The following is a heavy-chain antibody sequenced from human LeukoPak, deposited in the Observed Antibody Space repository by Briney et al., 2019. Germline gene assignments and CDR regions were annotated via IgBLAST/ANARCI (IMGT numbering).Heavy chain of an antibody. D-gene: IGHD3-16*01. CDR3: AKFPWGVGGHFEY. CDR1: GFNLSMYA. Sequence: GGSLRLSCAASGFNLSMYAMGGVRQAAGKGVEGVSAIDSSGGRTYYAVSGRVTISRDNSNNTLYLQMNSLRAEDTAVYYCAKFPWGVGGHFEYWGQGTLVTVSS. V-gene: IGHV3-23*05. J-gene: IGHJ4*02. CDR2: IDSSGGRT.